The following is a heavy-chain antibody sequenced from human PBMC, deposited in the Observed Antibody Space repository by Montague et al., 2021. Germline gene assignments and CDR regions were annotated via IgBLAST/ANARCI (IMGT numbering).Heavy chain of an antibody. CDR3: ARVGATVTAPFDF. D-gene: IGHD4-17*01. CDR2: IYYSGST. CDR1: GGSISSTAYY. J-gene: IGHJ4*02. Sequence: TLSLTCAVSGGSISSTAYYWRWIRQHPGKGLEWIGYIYYSGSTYYNPSLKSRVTISVDTSQNQSPLNLNSVTAADTAVYYCARVGATVTAPFDFWGQGTLVAVSA. V-gene: IGHV4-31*11.